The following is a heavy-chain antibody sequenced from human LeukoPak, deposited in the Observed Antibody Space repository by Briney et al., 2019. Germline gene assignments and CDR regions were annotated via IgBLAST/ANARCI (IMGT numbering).Heavy chain of an antibody. D-gene: IGHD5-24*01. J-gene: IGHJ4*02. CDR3: ARGSRRWLRNFDY. CDR1: GASISSYY. Sequence: SETLSLTCTVSGASISSYYWSWIRQPPGKGLEWIGYIYYSGSTNYNPSLKSRVSISLDTSKNQFSLKLSSVTAADTAVYYCARGSRRWLRNFDYWGQGTLVTVSS. V-gene: IGHV4-59*12. CDR2: IYYSGST.